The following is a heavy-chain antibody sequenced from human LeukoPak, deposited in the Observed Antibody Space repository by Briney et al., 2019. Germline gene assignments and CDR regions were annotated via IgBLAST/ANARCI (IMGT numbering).Heavy chain of an antibody. CDR1: GFTFSSYA. V-gene: IGHV3-23*01. CDR2: ISGSGGST. CDR3: AKRKRGLWSRTDDY. Sequence: GGSLRLSCAASGFTFSSYAMSWVRQAPGKGLEWVSAISGSGGSTYYADSVKGRFTISRDNSKNTLYLQMNSLRAEDTAVYYCAKRKRGLWSRTDDYWGQGTLVTVSS. D-gene: IGHD3-10*01. J-gene: IGHJ4*02.